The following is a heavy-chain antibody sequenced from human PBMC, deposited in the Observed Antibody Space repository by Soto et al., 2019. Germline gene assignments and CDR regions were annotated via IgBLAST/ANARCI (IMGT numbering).Heavy chain of an antibody. D-gene: IGHD1-26*01. CDR1: GFTFGDYA. CDR2: IRSKAYGGTT. V-gene: IGHV3-49*04. J-gene: IGHJ6*02. CDR3: TRDQISGSYSYYSYGMDV. Sequence: GGSLRLSCTASGFTFGDYAMSWVRQAPGKGLEWVGFIRSKAYGGTTEYAASVKGRFTISRDDSKSIAYLQMNSLKTEDTAVYYCTRDQISGSYSYYSYGMDVWGQGTTVTVSS.